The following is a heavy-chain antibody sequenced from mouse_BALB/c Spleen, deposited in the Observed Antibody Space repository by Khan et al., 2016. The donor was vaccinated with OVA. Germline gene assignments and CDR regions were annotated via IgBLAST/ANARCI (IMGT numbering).Heavy chain of an antibody. CDR2: IYPGNLNT. V-gene: IGHV1S56*01. D-gene: IGHD2-1*01. CDR1: GYIFTSYY. Sequence: QIQLVQSGPELVKPGASVRISCKASGYIFTSYYINWVKQRPGQGLEWIGWIYPGNLNTKYNEKFKGKATLTADKSSNTAYMQLSSLTSEDSVVYFCAREGYYGNYRAWFAYWGQGTLVTVSA. J-gene: IGHJ3*01. CDR3: AREGYYGNYRAWFAY.